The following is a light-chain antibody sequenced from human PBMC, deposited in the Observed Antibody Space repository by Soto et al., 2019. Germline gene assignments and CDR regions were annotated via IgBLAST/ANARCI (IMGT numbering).Light chain of an antibody. CDR3: QQADSFPLS. V-gene: IGKV1-12*01. CDR2: AAS. CDR1: QSIYKW. J-gene: IGKJ4*01. Sequence: DIHMTQSPSSVSASIGDRVTISCRASQSIYKWLVWYQQKPGKAPKLLIYAASSLQSGVPSRFSGSGYGTDFTLTISSLQPEDFATYYCQQADSFPLSFXGGTKVDIK.